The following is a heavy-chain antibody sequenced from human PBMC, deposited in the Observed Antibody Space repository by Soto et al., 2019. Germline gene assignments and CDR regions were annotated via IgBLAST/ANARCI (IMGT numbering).Heavy chain of an antibody. J-gene: IGHJ6*02. CDR1: GGTFSSYA. Sequence: QVQLVQSGAEVKKPGSSVKVSCKASGGTFSSYAISWVRQAPGQGLEWMGGLIPIFGTANYAQKFQGRVTITADESTSTSYMERSSLRSEDTAVYYCARSPSPNCGMDVWGQGNTDTVSS. CDR3: ARSPSPNCGMDV. V-gene: IGHV1-69*01. CDR2: LIPIFGTA.